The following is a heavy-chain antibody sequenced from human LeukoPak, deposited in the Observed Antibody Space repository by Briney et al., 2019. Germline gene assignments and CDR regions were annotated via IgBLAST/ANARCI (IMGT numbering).Heavy chain of an antibody. Sequence: SETLSLTCTVSGGSISSYYWSWIRQPPGKGLEWIGYIYYSGSTNYNPSLKSRVTISVDTSKNRFSLKLSSVTAADTAVYYCARSITGTPYLFDYWGQGTLVTVSS. CDR2: IYYSGST. D-gene: IGHD1-7*01. J-gene: IGHJ4*02. CDR3: ARSITGTPYLFDY. CDR1: GGSISSYY. V-gene: IGHV4-59*01.